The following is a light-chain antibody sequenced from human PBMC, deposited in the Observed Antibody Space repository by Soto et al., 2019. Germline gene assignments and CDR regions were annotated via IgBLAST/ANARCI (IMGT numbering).Light chain of an antibody. CDR3: QQYGSSPLT. CDR1: QSVSSSY. V-gene: IGKV3-20*01. CDR2: GAS. J-gene: IGKJ4*01. Sequence: EIVLTQSPGTLSLSPGERATLSCRASQSVSSSYLAWYQQKTGQAPRLLIYGASSRATGIPDMFSGSGSGTDFTLTISRLEPEDFAVYFCQQYGSSPLTFGGGTKVEIK.